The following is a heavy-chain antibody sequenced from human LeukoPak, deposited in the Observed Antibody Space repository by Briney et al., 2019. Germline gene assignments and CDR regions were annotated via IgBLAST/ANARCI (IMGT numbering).Heavy chain of an antibody. Sequence: PSETLSLTCTVSGGSISSNSWGWIRQPPGEGLEWIGYISYTGSTNYNPSLKSRVTISVDTSKNQFSLKLTSVTAADTAVYYCATVDTTMGKDCWGQGTLVTVSS. CDR3: ATVDTTMGKDC. CDR2: ISYTGST. D-gene: IGHD5-18*01. CDR1: GGSISSNS. V-gene: IGHV4-59*08. J-gene: IGHJ4*02.